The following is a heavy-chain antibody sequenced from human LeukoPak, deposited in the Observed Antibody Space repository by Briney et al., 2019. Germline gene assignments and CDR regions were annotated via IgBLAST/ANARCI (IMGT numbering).Heavy chain of an antibody. CDR3: ARTYDFLDAFDI. J-gene: IGHJ3*02. CDR1: GFTFSSYA. CDR2: ISYDGSNK. Sequence: GGSLRLSCAASGFTFSSYAMHWVRQAPGKGLEWVAVISYDGSNKYYADSVKGRFTISRDNSKNTLYLQMNSLRAEDTAVYYCARTYDFLDAFDIWGQGTMVTVSS. V-gene: IGHV3-30-3*01. D-gene: IGHD3-3*01.